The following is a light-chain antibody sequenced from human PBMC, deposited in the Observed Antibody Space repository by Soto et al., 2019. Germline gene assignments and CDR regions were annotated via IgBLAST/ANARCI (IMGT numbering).Light chain of an antibody. V-gene: IGLV2-14*01. CDR1: SSDVGRYNY. CDR3: CSYKNSATYV. CDR2: EVS. Sequence: QSALAQPASVSGSPGQSITISCTGTSSDVGRYNYVSWYQQHPGKAPKLMIHEVSYRPSGVSSRFSGSKSGNTASLTISGLQDEEEAEYHRCSYKNSATYVFGTGTKVTV. J-gene: IGLJ1*01.